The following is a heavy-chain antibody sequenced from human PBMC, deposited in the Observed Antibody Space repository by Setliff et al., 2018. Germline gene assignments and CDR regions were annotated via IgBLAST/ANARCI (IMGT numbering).Heavy chain of an antibody. D-gene: IGHD3-9*01. CDR2: VYYTGRT. CDR3: ARAPNDLGVDWLFNNYFDY. Sequence: PSETLSLTCNVSGGSVSSGYYYWDWIRQPPGKGLEWIGTVYYTGRTYYNPSLKNRVTIAVDAPDNHFSLKLRSVTAADTAVYYCARAPNDLGVDWLFNNYFDYWGHGTLVTVSS. J-gene: IGHJ4*01. V-gene: IGHV4-39*02. CDR1: GGSVSSGYYY.